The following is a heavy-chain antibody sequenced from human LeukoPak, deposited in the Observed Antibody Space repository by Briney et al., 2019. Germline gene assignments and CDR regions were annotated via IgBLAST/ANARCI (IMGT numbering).Heavy chain of an antibody. CDR1: GFTFSSYA. CDR3: AKGIRFLEWLLAGY. Sequence: GGSLRLSCAASGFTFSSYAMSWVRQAPGKGLEWVSAISGSGGSTYYADSVKGRFTISRDNSKNTLYLQMNSLRAEDTAVYYCAKGIRFLEWLLAGYWGQGTLVTVSS. CDR2: ISGSGGST. V-gene: IGHV3-23*01. D-gene: IGHD3-3*01. J-gene: IGHJ4*02.